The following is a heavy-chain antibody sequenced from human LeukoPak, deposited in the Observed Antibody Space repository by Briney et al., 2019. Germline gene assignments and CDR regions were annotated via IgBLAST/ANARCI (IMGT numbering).Heavy chain of an antibody. CDR2: ISSSGSTV. V-gene: IGHV3-11*04. CDR3: ARAPYIAARPYYFDY. J-gene: IGHJ4*02. CDR1: GFTFSDYY. D-gene: IGHD6-6*01. Sequence: GGSLRLSCAASGFTFSDYYMSWIRQAPGKGLEWVSYISSSGSTVYYADSVKGRFTISRDNAKNSLYLQMNSLRAEDTAVYYCARAPYIAARPYYFDYWGQGTLVTVSS.